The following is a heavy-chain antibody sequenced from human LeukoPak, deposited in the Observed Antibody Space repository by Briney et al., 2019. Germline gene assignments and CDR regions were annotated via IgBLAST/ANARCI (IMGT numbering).Heavy chain of an antibody. V-gene: IGHV4-59*08. Sequence: PSETLSLTCTVSGGSISSYYWSWIRQPPGKGLEWIGYIYYSGSTNYNPSLKSRVTISVDTSKNQFSLKLSSVTAADTAVYYCARSFRGYSYGPTDYWGQGTLVTVSS. CDR1: GGSISSYY. CDR3: ARSFRGYSYGPTDY. D-gene: IGHD5-18*01. J-gene: IGHJ4*02. CDR2: IYYSGST.